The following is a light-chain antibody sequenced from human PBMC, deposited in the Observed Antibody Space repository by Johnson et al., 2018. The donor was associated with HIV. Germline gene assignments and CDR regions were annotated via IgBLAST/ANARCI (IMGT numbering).Light chain of an antibody. Sequence: QAVLTQPPSVSAAPGQKVTISCSGSSSNIRNNYVSWYQQLPGTAPKLLIYENNKRPSGIPDRFSGSKSGQSATLGITGLQTGDEADDYCGTWDTSIGGGVFGTGTKVTVL. V-gene: IGLV1-51*02. CDR3: GTWDTSIGGGV. CDR2: ENN. CDR1: SSNIRNNY. J-gene: IGLJ1*01.